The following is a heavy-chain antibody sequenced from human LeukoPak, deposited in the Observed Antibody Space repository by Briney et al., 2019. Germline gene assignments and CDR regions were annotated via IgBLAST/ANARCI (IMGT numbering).Heavy chain of an antibody. V-gene: IGHV3-33*01. Sequence: GGSLRLSCAASGFTFSSYGMHWVRQAPGKGLEWVAVIWYDGSNKYYADSVKGRFTISRDNSKNTLYLQTNSLRAEDTAVYYCARVNDSSGYSPFDYWGQGTLVTVSS. CDR2: IWYDGSNK. J-gene: IGHJ4*02. D-gene: IGHD3-22*01. CDR1: GFTFSSYG. CDR3: ARVNDSSGYSPFDY.